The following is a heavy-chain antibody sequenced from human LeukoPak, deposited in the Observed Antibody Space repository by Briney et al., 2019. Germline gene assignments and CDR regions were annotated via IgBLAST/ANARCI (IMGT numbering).Heavy chain of an antibody. J-gene: IGHJ6*03. CDR3: ARAISMAAAPPYYYYYMDV. Sequence: RASVKASCKASGYTFTSYGISWVRQAPGQGLEWMGWISAYNGSTNYAQKLQGRVTMTTDTSTSTAYMELRSLRSDDTAVYYCARAISMAAAPPYYYYYMDVWGKGTTVTVSS. D-gene: IGHD2-15*01. CDR1: GYTFTSYG. V-gene: IGHV1-18*01. CDR2: ISAYNGST.